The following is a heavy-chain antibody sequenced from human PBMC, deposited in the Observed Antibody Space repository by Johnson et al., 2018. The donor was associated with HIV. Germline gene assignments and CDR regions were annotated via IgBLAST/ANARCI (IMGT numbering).Heavy chain of an antibody. V-gene: IGHV3-20*03. Sequence: GKGLEWVSGIDWNGGSTGYTDFAKGRFTISRDNAKNSLYVQMNGLRVEDSALYYCARAAFYYDPSGYLTRPRAFDIWGQGTMVTVSS. D-gene: IGHD3-22*01. CDR3: ARAAFYYDPSGYLTRPRAFDI. CDR2: IDWNGGST. J-gene: IGHJ3*02.